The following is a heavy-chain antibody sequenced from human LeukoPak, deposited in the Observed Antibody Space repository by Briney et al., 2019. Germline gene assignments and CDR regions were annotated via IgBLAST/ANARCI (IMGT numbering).Heavy chain of an antibody. CDR1: GGSISSGSYY. Sequence: SETLSLTCTVSGGSISSGSYYWSWIRQPAGKGLEWIGRIYTSGSTNYNPSLKSRVTISVDTSKNQFSLKLSSVTAADTAVYYCARLAAYYYDSSGYSRVGYFDYWGQGTLVTVSS. D-gene: IGHD3-22*01. CDR2: IYTSGST. V-gene: IGHV4-61*02. J-gene: IGHJ4*02. CDR3: ARLAAYYYDSSGYSRVGYFDY.